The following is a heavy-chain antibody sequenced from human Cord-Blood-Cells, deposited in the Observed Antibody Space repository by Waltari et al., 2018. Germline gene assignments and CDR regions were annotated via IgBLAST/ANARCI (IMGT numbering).Heavy chain of an antibody. V-gene: IGHV4-34*01. J-gene: IGHJ4*02. CDR1: GGSFSGYY. Sequence: QVQLQQWGAGLLKPSETLSLTCAVYGGSFSGYYWSWIRQPPGKGLEWIGKINHSGSTNYDPALKSRVTISVDTSKNQFSLKLSSVTAADTAVYYCARGGGLYYYDSSGFDYWGQGTLVTVSS. CDR2: INHSGST. D-gene: IGHD3-22*01. CDR3: ARGGGLYYYDSSGFDY.